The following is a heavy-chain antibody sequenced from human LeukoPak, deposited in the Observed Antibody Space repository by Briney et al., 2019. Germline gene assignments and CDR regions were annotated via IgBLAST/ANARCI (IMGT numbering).Heavy chain of an antibody. Sequence: ASVKVSCKASGYTFTGYYMHWVRQAPGQGLEWMGRINPNSGGTNYAQKFQGRVTMTRDTSISTAYMELSRLRSDDTAVYYCAGGWDSGSYDWFDPWGQGTLVTVSS. V-gene: IGHV1-2*06. CDR2: INPNSGGT. CDR1: GYTFTGYY. D-gene: IGHD1-26*01. J-gene: IGHJ5*02. CDR3: AGGWDSGSYDWFDP.